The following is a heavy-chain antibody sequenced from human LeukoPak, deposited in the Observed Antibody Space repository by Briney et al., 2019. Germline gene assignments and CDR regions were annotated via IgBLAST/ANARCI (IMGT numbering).Heavy chain of an antibody. V-gene: IGHV3-20*04. D-gene: IGHD6-13*01. CDR3: ARIRRGSSSWYYFDS. Sequence: GGSLRLSCAASGFTFSSYSMNWVRHAPGKGLEWVSGINWNGGNTGYADSVKGRFTISRDNAKNSLYLQMNSLRAEDTALYYCARIRRGSSSWYYFDSWGQGTLVTVSS. CDR1: GFTFSSYS. J-gene: IGHJ4*02. CDR2: INWNGGNT.